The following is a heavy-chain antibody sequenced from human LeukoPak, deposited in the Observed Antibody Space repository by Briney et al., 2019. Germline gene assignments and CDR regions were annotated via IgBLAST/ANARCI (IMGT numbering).Heavy chain of an antibody. V-gene: IGHV3-21*01. D-gene: IGHD3-10*01. CDR2: ISSSSSYI. Sequence: GGSLRLSCAASRFTFSSYSMNWVRQAPGKGLEWVSSISSSSSYIYYADSVKGRFTISRDNAKNSLYLQMNSLRAEDTAVYYCARNYGSGSYYPLDYWGQGTMVTVSS. J-gene: IGHJ4*02. CDR3: ARNYGSGSYYPLDY. CDR1: RFTFSSYS.